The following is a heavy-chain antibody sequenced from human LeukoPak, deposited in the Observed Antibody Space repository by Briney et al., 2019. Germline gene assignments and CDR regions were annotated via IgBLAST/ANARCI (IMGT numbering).Heavy chain of an antibody. V-gene: IGHV4-59*01. D-gene: IGHD3-22*01. CDR3: ARGELGWSSGYYDY. Sequence: SETLSLTCTVSGGSISSYYWSWIRQPPGKGLEWIGYIYYSGSTNYNPSLKSRVTISVDTSKNQFSLKLSSVTAADTAAYYCARGELGWSSGYYDYWGQGTLVTVSS. CDR2: IYYSGST. J-gene: IGHJ4*02. CDR1: GGSISSYY.